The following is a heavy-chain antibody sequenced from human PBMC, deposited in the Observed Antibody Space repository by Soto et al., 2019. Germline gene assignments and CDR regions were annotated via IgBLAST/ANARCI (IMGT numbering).Heavy chain of an antibody. CDR1: VYTFTSYG. CDR3: ASYHLNSYYYGMDV. CDR2: ISAYNGNT. V-gene: IGHV1-18*01. J-gene: IGHJ6*02. Sequence: ASVKVSCKASVYTFTSYGISWVRQAPGQGLEWMGWISAYNGNTDYAQKLQGRVTMTTDTSTSTAYMELRSLRSDDTAVYYCASYHLNSYYYGMDVWGQGTTVTVS.